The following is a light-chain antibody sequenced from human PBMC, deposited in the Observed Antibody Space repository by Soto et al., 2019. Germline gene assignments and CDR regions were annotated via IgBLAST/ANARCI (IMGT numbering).Light chain of an antibody. J-gene: IGKJ2*01. CDR2: EAS. Sequence: EIVLTQSPFTLSLSPGERATLSCRASQGVSNFLACYQQKPGQVPRLLMYEASKRATGIPARFSGSGSGTDFTLTISSLEPEDFAVYYCQERSDWYSFGQGTKLEVK. CDR3: QERSDWYS. V-gene: IGKV3-11*01. CDR1: QGVSNF.